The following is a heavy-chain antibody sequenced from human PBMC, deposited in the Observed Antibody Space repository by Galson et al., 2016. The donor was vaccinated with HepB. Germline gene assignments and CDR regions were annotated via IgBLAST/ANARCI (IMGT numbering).Heavy chain of an antibody. J-gene: IGHJ4*02. CDR1: GYAFTTYY. CDR3: ARDQAPDNGNYGNFNY. D-gene: IGHD1-26*01. V-gene: IGHV1-46*01. Sequence: SVKVSCKASGYAFTTYYIHWVRQAPGQGLEWMGIINPGGDSTSYAQTFRGRVTMTRDTSTSTVYMELSSLRSDDTAVYYCARDQAPDNGNYGNFNYWGQGTLVTVSS. CDR2: INPGGDST.